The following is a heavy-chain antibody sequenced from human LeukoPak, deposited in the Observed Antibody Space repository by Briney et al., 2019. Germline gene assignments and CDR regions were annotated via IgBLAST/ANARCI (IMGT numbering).Heavy chain of an antibody. D-gene: IGHD3-10*01. J-gene: IGHJ4*02. Sequence: GGSLRLSCAASGLIVSSNFMTWVRQAPGKGLEWVSVIYSGGSTSYADSVKGRFTISRDNFKNTLYLQMNSLRAEDTAVYYCARTNYYGSGSYGYYFDYWGQGTLVTVSS. CDR2: IYSGGST. CDR3: ARTNYYGSGSYGYYFDY. V-gene: IGHV3-53*05. CDR1: GLIVSSNF.